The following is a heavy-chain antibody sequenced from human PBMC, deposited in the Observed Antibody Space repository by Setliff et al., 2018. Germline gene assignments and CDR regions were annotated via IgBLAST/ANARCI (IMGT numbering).Heavy chain of an antibody. D-gene: IGHD4-4*01. CDR2: IYTSGST. V-gene: IGHV4-61*09. J-gene: IGHJ6*03. Sequence: SETLSLTCAVSGYSISSGYYWSWIRQPAGKGLEWIGHIYTSGSTNYNPSLKSRVTISVDTSKNQFSLKLSSVTAADTAVYYCARVDYSPINYYYYYMDVWGKGTTVTVSS. CDR3: ARVDYSPINYYYYYMDV. CDR1: GYSISSGYY.